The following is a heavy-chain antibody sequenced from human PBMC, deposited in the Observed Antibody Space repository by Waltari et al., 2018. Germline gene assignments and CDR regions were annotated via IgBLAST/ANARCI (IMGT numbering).Heavy chain of an antibody. D-gene: IGHD3-3*01. CDR3: ARAVYDFWSGYYNYYGMDV. V-gene: IGHV1-8*01. CDR2: MNPNSGNT. Sequence: QVQLVQSGAEVKKPGASVKVSCKASGYTFTSYDINWVRQATGQGLEWMGWMNPNSGNTGYAQKLQGRVTMTRNTSISTAYMELSSLRSEDTAVYYCARAVYDFWSGYYNYYGMDVWGQGTTVTVSS. J-gene: IGHJ6*02. CDR1: GYTFTSYD.